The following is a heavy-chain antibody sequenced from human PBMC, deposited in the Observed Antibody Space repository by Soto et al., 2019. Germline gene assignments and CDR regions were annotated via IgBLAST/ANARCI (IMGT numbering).Heavy chain of an antibody. CDR3: ARVMAGPTSLPTGLDC. CDR1: GGSVTSNNW. J-gene: IGHJ4*02. V-gene: IGHV4-4*02. CDR2: IFQTGGV. D-gene: IGHD6-19*01. Sequence: QVQLQESGPGLVKPSGTLSLTCTVSGGSVTSNNWWSWVRQPPGKGLDWIGEIFQTGGVNYHPSLKGRATMSIDTSKNEFSLTLTSVTAADTAVYYCARVMAGPTSLPTGLDCWGQGVLVTVSS.